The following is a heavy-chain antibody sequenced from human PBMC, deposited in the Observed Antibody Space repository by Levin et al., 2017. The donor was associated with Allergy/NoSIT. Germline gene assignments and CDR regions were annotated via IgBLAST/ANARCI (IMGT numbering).Heavy chain of an antibody. J-gene: IGHJ4*02. D-gene: IGHD1-26*01. CDR2: INHSGST. CDR3: ARGSLDVGATTNFDY. Sequence: SQTLSLPCAVYCGSFRGYYWSWIRQPPGKGLEWIGEINHSGSTNYDPSLKSRVTISVDTSKNQFSLKLSSVTAADTAVYYCARGSLDVGATTNFDYWGQGTLVTVSS. V-gene: IGHV4-34*01. CDR1: CGSFRGYY.